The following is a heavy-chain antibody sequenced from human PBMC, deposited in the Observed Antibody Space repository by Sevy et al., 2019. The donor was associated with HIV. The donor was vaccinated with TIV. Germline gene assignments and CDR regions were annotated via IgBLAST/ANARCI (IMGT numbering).Heavy chain of an antibody. CDR1: GYTFTGYY. CDR2: INPNSGGT. Sequence: ASVKVSCKASGYTFTGYYMHWVRQAPGQGLEWMRWINPNSGGTNYAQKFQGRVTMTRDTSISTAYMELSRLRSDDTAVYYCARGYTAAAGKDYYYGMDVWGQGTTVTVSS. D-gene: IGHD6-13*01. J-gene: IGHJ6*02. CDR3: ARGYTAAAGKDYYYGMDV. V-gene: IGHV1-2*02.